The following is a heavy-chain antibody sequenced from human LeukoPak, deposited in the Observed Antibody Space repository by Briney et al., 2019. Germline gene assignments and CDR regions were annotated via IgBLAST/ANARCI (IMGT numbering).Heavy chain of an antibody. J-gene: IGHJ4*02. V-gene: IGHV1-2*02. Sequence: ASVKVSCKASGYTFTGNYMHWVRQAPGQGLEWMGWINPNSGAASYAQKFQGRVTMTRDTSISTAYMELTRLRSDDTAVYYCARLYNWNYYWGQGTLVTVSS. D-gene: IGHD1-7*01. CDR3: ARLYNWNYY. CDR1: GYTFTGNY. CDR2: INPNSGAA.